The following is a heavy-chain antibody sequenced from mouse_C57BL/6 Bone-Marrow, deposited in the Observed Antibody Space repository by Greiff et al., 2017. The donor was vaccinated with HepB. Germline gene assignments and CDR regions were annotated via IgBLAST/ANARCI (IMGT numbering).Heavy chain of an antibody. D-gene: IGHD1-1*01. CDR3: ARFYGSSYYFGY. J-gene: IGHJ2*01. Sequence: QVQLQQPGAELVMPGASVKLSCKASGYTFTSYWMHWVKQRPGQGLEWIGEIDPSDSYTNYNQKFKGKSTLPVDKSSSTAYMQLSSRTSEDSAVYYCARFYGSSYYFGYWGQGTTLTVSS. V-gene: IGHV1-69*01. CDR2: IDPSDSYT. CDR1: GYTFTSYW.